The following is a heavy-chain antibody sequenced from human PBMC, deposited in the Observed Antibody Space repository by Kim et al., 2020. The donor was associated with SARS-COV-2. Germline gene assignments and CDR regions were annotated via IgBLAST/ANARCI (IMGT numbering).Heavy chain of an antibody. D-gene: IGHD3-10*01. CDR2: FDPEDGET. CDR3: ATGLVGITMVRGQTGGGMDV. J-gene: IGHJ6*02. Sequence: ASVKVSCKVSGYTLTELSMHWVRQAPGKGLEWMGGFDPEDGETIYAQKFQGRVTMTEDTSTDTAYMELSSLRSEDTAVYYCATGLVGITMVRGQTGGGMDVWGQGTTVTVSS. CDR1: GYTLTELS. V-gene: IGHV1-24*01.